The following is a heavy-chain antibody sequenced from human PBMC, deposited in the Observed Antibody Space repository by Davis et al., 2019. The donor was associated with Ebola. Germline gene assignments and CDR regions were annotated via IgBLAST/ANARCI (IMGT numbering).Heavy chain of an antibody. CDR2: TYYRSKWYN. CDR3: ARDPGIVVVIYYGMDV. J-gene: IGHJ6*02. V-gene: IGHV6-1*01. D-gene: IGHD2-21*01. CDR1: GDSVSSNSAA. Sequence: LRLSCAISGDSVSSNSAAWNWIRQSPSRGLEWLGRTYYRSKWYNDYAVSVKSRITINPDTSKNQFSLQLNSVTPEDTAVYYCARDPGIVVVIYYGMDVWGQGTTVTVSS.